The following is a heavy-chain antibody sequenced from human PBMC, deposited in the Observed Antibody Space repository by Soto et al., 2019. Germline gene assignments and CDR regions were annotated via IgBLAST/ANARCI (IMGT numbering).Heavy chain of an antibody. CDR3: ARRGFSYGGGYFDL. CDR1: GGSINIGGFY. CDR2: IYHSGST. V-gene: IGHV4-31*03. J-gene: IGHJ2*01. D-gene: IGHD5-18*01. Sequence: QVQLQESGPGLVKPSQTLSLTCTVSGGSINIGGFYWSWVRQHPGKGLEWIGYIYHSGSTYYNPSLKSRVTISEDTSKNQFSLKLSSVTAEDTAVYYCARRGFSYGGGYFDLWVRGTLVTVSS.